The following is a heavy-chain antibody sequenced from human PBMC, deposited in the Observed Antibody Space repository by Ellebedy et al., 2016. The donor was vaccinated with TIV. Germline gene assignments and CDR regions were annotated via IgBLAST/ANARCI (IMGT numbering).Heavy chain of an antibody. CDR1: GFTFSSYA. J-gene: IGHJ4*02. CDR3: ASRYSYGYRGWFDY. Sequence: GESLKISCAASGFTFSSYAMHWVRQAPGKGLEWVAVISYDGSNKYYADSVKGRFTISRDNAKNSLFLQMNSLSAEDTAVYYCASRYSYGYRGWFDYWGQGTLVTVSS. V-gene: IGHV3-30-3*01. D-gene: IGHD5-18*01. CDR2: ISYDGSNK.